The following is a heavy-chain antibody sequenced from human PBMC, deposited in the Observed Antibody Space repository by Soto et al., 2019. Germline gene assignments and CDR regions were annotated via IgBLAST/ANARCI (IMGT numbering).Heavy chain of an antibody. CDR3: VIRGRTAGHVYHFDD. V-gene: IGHV3-74*01. CDR2: INFDESTT. CDR1: GFTFSNYW. D-gene: IGHD3-16*01. J-gene: IGHJ4*02. Sequence: EVQLVESGGGLVQPGGSLRLSCAASGFTFSNYWMHWVRQAPGKGLVWVSRINFDESTTTYADSVQGRFTISRDNAKNTLYLQLNSLRAEDTAIYYCVIRGRTAGHVYHFDDWGQGDLVTVSS.